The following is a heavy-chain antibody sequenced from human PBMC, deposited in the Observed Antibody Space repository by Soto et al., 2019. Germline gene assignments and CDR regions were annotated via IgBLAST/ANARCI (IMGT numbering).Heavy chain of an antibody. D-gene: IGHD4-17*01. CDR2: IYWNDDK. CDR1: GFSLSSSGVG. Sequence: SGPTLVNPTQTLTLTCTFSGFSLSSSGVGVGWVRQPPGKPLEWLALIYWNDDKNYSPSLKSRLTITKDTSKNQVVLTMTNMDPVDTATYYCGHRPRPRTTVFAVWFDPWGQGTLVTISS. V-gene: IGHV2-5*01. CDR3: GHRPRPRTTVFAVWFDP. J-gene: IGHJ5*02.